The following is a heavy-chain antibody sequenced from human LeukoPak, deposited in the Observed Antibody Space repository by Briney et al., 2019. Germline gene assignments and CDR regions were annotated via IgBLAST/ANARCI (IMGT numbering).Heavy chain of an antibody. CDR2: IYYSGST. Sequence: PSETLSLTCTVSGGSISSHYWSWIRQPPGKGLEWLGYIYYSGSTNYNPSLKSRVTISVDTSKNQFSLKLSSVTAADTAVYYRVAKNYYYYMDVWGKGTTVTVSS. D-gene: IGHD5-12*01. CDR1: GGSISSHY. CDR3: VAKNYYYYMDV. V-gene: IGHV4-59*11. J-gene: IGHJ6*03.